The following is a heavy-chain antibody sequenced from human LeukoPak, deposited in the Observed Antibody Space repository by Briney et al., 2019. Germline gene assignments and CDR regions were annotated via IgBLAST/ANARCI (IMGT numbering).Heavy chain of an antibody. CDR2: ISSSSSYI. CDR3: ARDGSSGAGY. V-gene: IGHV3-21*01. Sequence: GGSLRLSCAASGFAFSSYSMNWVRQAPGKGLEWVSSISSSSSYIYYADSVKGRFTISRDNAKNSLYLQMNSLRAEDTAVYYCARDGSSGAGYWGQGTLVTVSS. D-gene: IGHD6-19*01. CDR1: GFAFSSYS. J-gene: IGHJ4*02.